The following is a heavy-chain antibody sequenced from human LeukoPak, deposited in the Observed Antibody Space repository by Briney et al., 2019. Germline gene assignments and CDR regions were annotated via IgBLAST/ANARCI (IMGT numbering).Heavy chain of an antibody. CDR2: IYSGGST. CDR1: GFTVSSNY. J-gene: IGHJ3*02. CDR3: ARAWYYYDWSDAFDI. D-gene: IGHD3-22*01. Sequence: GGSLRLSCAASGFTVSSNYMSWVRQTPGKGLEWVSVIYSGGSTYYADSVKGRFTISGDNSKNTLYLQMNSLRAEDTAVYYCARAWYYYDWSDAFDIWGQGTMVTVSS. V-gene: IGHV3-53*01.